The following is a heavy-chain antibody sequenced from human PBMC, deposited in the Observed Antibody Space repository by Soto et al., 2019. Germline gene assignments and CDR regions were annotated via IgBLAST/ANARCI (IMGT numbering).Heavy chain of an antibody. D-gene: IGHD3-10*01. J-gene: IGHJ2*01. CDR1: GYTFTSYA. CDR3: ARDYGSGIVLLRDSRWYFDL. V-gene: IGHV1-3*01. CDR2: INAGNGNT. Sequence: GASVKVSCKASGYTFTSYAMHWVRQAPGQRLEWMGWINAGNGNTKYSQKFQGRVTITRDTSASTAYMELSSLRSEDTAVYYCARDYGSGIVLLRDSRWYFDLWGRGTLVTVSS.